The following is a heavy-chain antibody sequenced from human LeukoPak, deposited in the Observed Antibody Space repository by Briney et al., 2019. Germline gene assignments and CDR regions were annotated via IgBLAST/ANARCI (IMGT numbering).Heavy chain of an antibody. CDR3: ARHSDYGDNPSDAFDI. D-gene: IGHD4-17*01. CDR2: IDYSGST. Sequence: SETLSLTCTVSGGSISAYYWSWIRQPPGKGLEWIGYIDYSGSTNYNPSLKSRGTISVDTSKNQLSLKLSSVTAADTAVHYCARHSDYGDNPSDAFDIWGQGTMVTVSS. J-gene: IGHJ3*02. V-gene: IGHV4-59*01. CDR1: GGSISAYY.